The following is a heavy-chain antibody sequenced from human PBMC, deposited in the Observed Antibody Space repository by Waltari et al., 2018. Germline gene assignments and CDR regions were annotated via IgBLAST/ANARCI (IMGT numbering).Heavy chain of an antibody. V-gene: IGHV3-30*18. Sequence: VQLVESLGGVVQPGRSLRLSCAASGFTFSSYGMLWVRQAPGKGLEWVAVIWYDGSNKYYAESVKGRFTISRDNSKNTLYLQMSSLRAEDTAMYYCAKDQVAARSYNCFDPWGQGTLVTVSS. CDR3: AKDQVAARSYNCFDP. J-gene: IGHJ5*02. D-gene: IGHD6-6*01. CDR1: GFTFSSYG. CDR2: IWYDGSNK.